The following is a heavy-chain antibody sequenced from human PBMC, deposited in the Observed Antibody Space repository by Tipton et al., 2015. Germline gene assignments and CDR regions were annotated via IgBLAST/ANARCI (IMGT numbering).Heavy chain of an antibody. D-gene: IGHD4-23*01. CDR1: SDSINKYY. V-gene: IGHV4-59*01. CDR2: IQYSGST. J-gene: IGHJ4*02. CDR3: ARARGRHGGLFDS. Sequence: TLSLTCTVSSDSINKYYWSWIWQPPGKELQWIGYIQYSGSTNYNPSLKSRVTISVDTSKTQFSLKMSSVTASDTAVYYCARARGRHGGLFDSWGQGILVTVSS.